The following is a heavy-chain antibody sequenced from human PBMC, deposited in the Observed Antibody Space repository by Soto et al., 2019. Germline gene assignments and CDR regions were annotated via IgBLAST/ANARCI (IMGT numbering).Heavy chain of an antibody. J-gene: IGHJ4*02. V-gene: IGHV4-30-4*01. D-gene: IGHD1-20*01. CDR3: ARFLRRNWNSSDY. CDR2: IYYSGST. Sequence: QVQLQESGPGLVKPSQTLSLTCTVSGGSISSGDYYWSWIRQPPGKGLEWIGYIYYSGSTYYNPSLKSRVTSSVDTSKNQFSLKLSSVTAADTAVYYCARFLRRNWNSSDYWGQGTLVTVSS. CDR1: GGSISSGDYY.